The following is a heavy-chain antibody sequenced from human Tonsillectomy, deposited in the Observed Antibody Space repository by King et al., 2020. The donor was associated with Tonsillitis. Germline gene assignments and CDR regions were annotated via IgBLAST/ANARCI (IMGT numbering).Heavy chain of an antibody. CDR1: GFTVSRNY. D-gene: IGHD6-19*01. CDR2: IHSGGNT. V-gene: IGHV3-66*01. J-gene: IGHJ4*02. Sequence: VQLVESGGGLVQPGGSLRLSCAASGFTVSRNYMSWVRQAPGKGLEWVSVIHSGGNTYYADSVKGRFTISRDNSKNTLYLQMNSLRAEDTAVYYCTKDSSGWYLDYWGQGTLVTVSS. CDR3: TKDSSGWYLDY.